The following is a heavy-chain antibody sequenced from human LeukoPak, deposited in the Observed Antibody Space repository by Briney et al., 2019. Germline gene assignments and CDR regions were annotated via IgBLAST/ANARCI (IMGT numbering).Heavy chain of an antibody. D-gene: IGHD2-15*01. J-gene: IGHJ5*02. CDR3: ARLVVGIGP. Sequence: SGTLSLTCTVSGGSISSSSYYWGWIRQPPGKGLEWIGSIYYSGSTYYNPSLKSRVTISVDTSKNQFSLKLSSVTAADTAVYYCARLVVGIGPWGQGTLVTVSS. V-gene: IGHV4-39*01. CDR1: GGSISSSSYY. CDR2: IYYSGST.